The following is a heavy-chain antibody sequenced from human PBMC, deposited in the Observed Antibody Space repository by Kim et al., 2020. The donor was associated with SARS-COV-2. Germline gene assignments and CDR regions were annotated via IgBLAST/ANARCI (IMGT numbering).Heavy chain of an antibody. J-gene: IGHJ3*02. Sequence: SGNTGYAQKFQGRVTMTRNTSISTAYMELSSLRSEDTAVYYCFHETAFDIWGQGTMVTVSS. V-gene: IGHV1-8*01. CDR3: FHETAFDI. CDR2: SGNT.